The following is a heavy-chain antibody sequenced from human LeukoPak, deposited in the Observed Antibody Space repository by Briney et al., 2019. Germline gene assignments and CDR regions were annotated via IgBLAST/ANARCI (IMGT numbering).Heavy chain of an antibody. Sequence: ASVKVSCKVSGYTLTELSMHWVRRAPGKGLEWMGGFDPEDGETIYAQKFQGRVTMTEDTSTDTAYMELSSLRSEDTAVYYCATGHYYDYSVDYWGQGTLVTVSS. CDR2: FDPEDGET. D-gene: IGHD3-22*01. CDR3: ATGHYYDYSVDY. CDR1: GYTLTELS. V-gene: IGHV1-24*01. J-gene: IGHJ4*02.